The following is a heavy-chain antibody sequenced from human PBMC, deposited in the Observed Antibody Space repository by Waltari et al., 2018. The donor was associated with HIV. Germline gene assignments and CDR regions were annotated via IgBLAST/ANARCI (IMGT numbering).Heavy chain of an antibody. CDR2: IDWDDDK. J-gene: IGHJ4*02. Sequence: QVTLRESGPALVKPTQTLTLPCPFSGFSLSTSGMCVSWLRQPPGKALEWLARIDWDDDKYYSTALKTRLTISKDTSKNQVVLTMTNMDPVDTATYYCARTSSSWYYFDYWGQGTLVTVSS. D-gene: IGHD6-13*01. CDR3: ARTSSSWYYFDY. V-gene: IGHV2-70*15. CDR1: GFSLSTSGMC.